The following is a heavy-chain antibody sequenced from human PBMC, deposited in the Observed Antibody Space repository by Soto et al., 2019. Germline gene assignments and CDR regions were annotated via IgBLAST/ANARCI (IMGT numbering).Heavy chain of an antibody. CDR2: IYYSGST. CDR1: GGSISSGDYY. V-gene: IGHV4-30-4*01. CDR3: ARDLNDYSNHFDY. D-gene: IGHD4-4*01. J-gene: IGHJ4*02. Sequence: PSETLSLTCTVSGGSISSGDYYWSWIRQPPGKGLEWIGYIYYSGSTYYNPSLKSRVTISVDTSKNQFSLKLSSVTAADTAVYYCARDLNDYSNHFDYWGQGTLVTVSS.